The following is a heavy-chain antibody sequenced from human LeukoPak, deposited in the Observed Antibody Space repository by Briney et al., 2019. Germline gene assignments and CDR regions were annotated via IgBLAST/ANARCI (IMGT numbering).Heavy chain of an antibody. Sequence: GGSLRLSCAASRFTFSDYYMSWIRQAPGKGLEWVAYISSSGTTIYYADSVKGRFTISRDNAKNSLYLQMNSLRAEDTAVYYCARDIPDILTGYYVDYWGQGTLVTVSS. CDR3: ARDIPDILTGYYVDY. CDR2: ISSSGTTI. CDR1: RFTFSDYY. D-gene: IGHD3-9*01. V-gene: IGHV3-11*04. J-gene: IGHJ4*02.